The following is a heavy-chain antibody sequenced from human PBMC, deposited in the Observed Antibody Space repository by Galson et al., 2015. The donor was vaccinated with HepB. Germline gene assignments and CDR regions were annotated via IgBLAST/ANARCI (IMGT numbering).Heavy chain of an antibody. D-gene: IGHD2-2*02. V-gene: IGHV4-34*01. Sequence: LSLTCAVYGGSFRGYYWSWIRQPPGKGLEWIGEINHSGSTNYNPSLKSRVTISVDTSKNQFSLKLSSVTAADTAVYYCARRRRYCSSTSCYNDWFDPWGQGTLVTVSS. CDR2: INHSGST. J-gene: IGHJ5*02. CDR1: GGSFRGYY. CDR3: ARRRRYCSSTSCYNDWFDP.